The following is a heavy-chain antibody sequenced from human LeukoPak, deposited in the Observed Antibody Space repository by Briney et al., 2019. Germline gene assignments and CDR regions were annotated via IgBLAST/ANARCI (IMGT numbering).Heavy chain of an antibody. CDR2: IYHSGST. CDR3: ARIASRRYYDKWYYGMDV. D-gene: IGHD3-22*01. CDR1: GGSISSSNW. V-gene: IGHV4-4*02. Sequence: MTSQTLSLTCAVSGGSISSSNWWSWVRQPPGKGLEWIGEIYHSGSTNYNPSLKSRVTISVDKSKNQFSLKLSSVTAADTAVYYCARIASRRYYDKWYYGMDVWGQGTTVTVSS. J-gene: IGHJ6*02.